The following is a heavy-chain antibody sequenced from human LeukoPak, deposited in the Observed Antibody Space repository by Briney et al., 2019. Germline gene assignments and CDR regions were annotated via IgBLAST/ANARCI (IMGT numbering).Heavy chain of an antibody. CDR3: AGSLYYYDSSGYSSFDY. CDR1: GFTFSSYA. J-gene: IGHJ4*02. CDR2: ISYDGSNK. Sequence: GGSLRLSCAASGFTFSSYAMHWVRQAPGKGLEWVAVISYDGSNKYYADSVKGRFTISRDNSKNTLYLQMNSLRAEDTAVYYCAGSLYYYDSSGYSSFDYWGQGTLVTVSS. V-gene: IGHV3-30*04. D-gene: IGHD3-22*01.